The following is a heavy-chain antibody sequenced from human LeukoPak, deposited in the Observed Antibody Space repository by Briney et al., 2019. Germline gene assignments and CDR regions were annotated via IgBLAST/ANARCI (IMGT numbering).Heavy chain of an antibody. Sequence: GGSLRLSCAASGFTFDDYAMHWVRQAPGKGLEWVSGISWNSGSIGYADSVKGRFTISRDNAKNSLYLQMNSLGAEDTALYYCAKEMPPGIAAATRGSGFDPWGQGTLVTVSS. V-gene: IGHV3-9*01. CDR3: AKEMPPGIAAATRGSGFDP. D-gene: IGHD2-15*01. CDR2: ISWNSGSI. CDR1: GFTFDDYA. J-gene: IGHJ5*02.